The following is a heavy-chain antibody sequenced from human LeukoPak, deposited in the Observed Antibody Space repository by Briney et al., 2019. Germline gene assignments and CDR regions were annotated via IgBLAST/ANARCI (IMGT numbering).Heavy chain of an antibody. CDR2: IRYDGTNT. CDR1: GFTVSSNY. CDR3: APEATNVAGS. J-gene: IGHJ4*02. V-gene: IGHV3-30*02. D-gene: IGHD1-1*01. Sequence: GGSLRLSCAASGFTVSSNYMSWVRQAPGKGLEWLTFIRYDGTNTYYRDSVKGRFTISRDNSKNTLFLQMHGLRPEDTAVYYCAPEATNVAGSWGQGTLVIVSS.